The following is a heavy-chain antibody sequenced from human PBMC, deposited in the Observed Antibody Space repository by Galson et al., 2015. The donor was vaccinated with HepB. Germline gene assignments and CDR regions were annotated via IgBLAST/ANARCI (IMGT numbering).Heavy chain of an antibody. Sequence: QSGAEVKKPGESLRISCKASGYTFTSYGISWVRQAPGQGLEWMGWISAYNGNTNYAQKLQGRVTMTTDTSTSTAYMELRSLRSDDTAVYYCARSVVPAAISSFDYWGQGTLVTVSS. CDR2: ISAYNGNT. D-gene: IGHD2-2*01. V-gene: IGHV1-18*04. J-gene: IGHJ4*02. CDR1: GYTFTSYG. CDR3: ARSVVPAAISSFDY.